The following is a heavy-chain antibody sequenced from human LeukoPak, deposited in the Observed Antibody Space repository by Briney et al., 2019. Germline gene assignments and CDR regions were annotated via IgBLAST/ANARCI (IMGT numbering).Heavy chain of an antibody. CDR2: ISAYNGNT. V-gene: IGHV1-18*04. J-gene: IGHJ4*02. CDR1: GYTFTSYG. Sequence: GASVRVSCKASGYTFTSYGISWVRQAPGQGLEWMGWISAYNGNTNYAQKLQGRVTMTTDTSTSTVYMELRSLRSDDTAVYYCARDGMKVEYGDYWGQGTLVTVSS. CDR3: ARDGMKVEYGDY. D-gene: IGHD5-24*01.